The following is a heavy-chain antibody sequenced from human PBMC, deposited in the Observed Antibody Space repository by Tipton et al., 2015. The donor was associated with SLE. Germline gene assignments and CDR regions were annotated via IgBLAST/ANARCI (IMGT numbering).Heavy chain of an antibody. V-gene: IGHV6-1*01. CDR2: TYYRSKWYN. J-gene: IGHJ4*02. Sequence: GLVKPSQTLSLTCAISGDSVSSNSGAWNWIRQSPSRGLEWLGRTYYRSKWYNDYAVSVKSRIIINPDTSKNQFSLKLSSVTAADTAVYYCARGAPEAVGVGSGWIDYWGQGTLVTVSS. CDR1: GDSVSSNSGA. D-gene: IGHD6-19*01. CDR3: ARGAPEAVGVGSGWIDY.